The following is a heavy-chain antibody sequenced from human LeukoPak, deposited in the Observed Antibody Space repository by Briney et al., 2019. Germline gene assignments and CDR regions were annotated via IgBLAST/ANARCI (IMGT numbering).Heavy chain of an antibody. CDR2: INPNSGGT. J-gene: IGHJ4*02. D-gene: IGHD3-22*01. CDR3: ARDWGFYYDSSGYYDY. V-gene: IGHV1-2*02. Sequence: ASVKVSCKASGYTFTGYYMHWLRQAPGQGLEWMGWINPNSGGTNYAQKFQGRVTMTRDTSISTAYMELSRLRSDDTAVYYCARDWGFYYDSSGYYDYWGQGTLVTVSS. CDR1: GYTFTGYY.